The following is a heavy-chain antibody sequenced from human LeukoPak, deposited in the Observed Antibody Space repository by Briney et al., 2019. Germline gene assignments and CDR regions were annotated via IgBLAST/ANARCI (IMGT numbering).Heavy chain of an antibody. CDR1: GFTFTSYS. CDR3: AKSFWSGRIDAFDI. V-gene: IGHV3-23*01. J-gene: IGHJ3*02. D-gene: IGHD3-3*01. CDR2: ISGGGGST. Sequence: PGGSLRLSCAASGFTFTSYSMNWVRQAPGKGLEWVSTISGGGGSTYYADSVKGRFTISRDNSKNTLYLQMNSLRAEDTAVYYCAKSFWSGRIDAFDIWGQGTMVTVSS.